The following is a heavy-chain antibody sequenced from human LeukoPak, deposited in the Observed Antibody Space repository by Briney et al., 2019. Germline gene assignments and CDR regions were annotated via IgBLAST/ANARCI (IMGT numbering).Heavy chain of an antibody. D-gene: IGHD6-13*01. CDR3: ARAYSSSWYFNWFDP. CDR2: IYTSGST. V-gene: IGHV4-61*02. J-gene: IGHJ5*02. Sequence: SETLSLTCTVSGNSISSGDNYWSWIRQPAGKGLEWIGRIYTSGSTNYNPSLKSRVTISGDTSKNQFSLRLSSVTAADTAVYFCARAYSSSWYFNWFDPWGQGTLVTVSS. CDR1: GNSISSGDNY.